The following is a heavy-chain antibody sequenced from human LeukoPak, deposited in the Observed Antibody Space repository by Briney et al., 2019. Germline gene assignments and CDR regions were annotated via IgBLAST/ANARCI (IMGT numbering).Heavy chain of an antibody. J-gene: IGHJ3*02. V-gene: IGHV1-69*05. Sequence: GASVKVSCKASGGTFSSYAISWVRQAPGQGLEWVGRIIPIFGTANYAQKFQGRVTITTDESTSTAYMELSSLRSEDTAVYYCARDWNSSGYYPVHAFDIWGQGTMVTVSS. CDR1: GGTFSSYA. CDR3: ARDWNSSGYYPVHAFDI. CDR2: IIPIFGTA. D-gene: IGHD3-22*01.